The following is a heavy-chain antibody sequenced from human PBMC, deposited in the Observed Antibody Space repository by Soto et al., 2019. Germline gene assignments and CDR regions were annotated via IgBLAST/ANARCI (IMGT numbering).Heavy chain of an antibody. J-gene: IGHJ5*02. CDR2: TSSDGSSK. Sequence: PGGSLRLSCAASEFTFNSYAMHWVRQAPGKGLEWVAVTSSDGSSKFYADSVKGRFTISRDNAKNSVYLQMDSLRVEDTAVYYCAREGALKPFSSWGQGALVTVSS. CDR1: EFTFNSYA. CDR3: AREGALKPFSS. V-gene: IGHV3-30-3*01.